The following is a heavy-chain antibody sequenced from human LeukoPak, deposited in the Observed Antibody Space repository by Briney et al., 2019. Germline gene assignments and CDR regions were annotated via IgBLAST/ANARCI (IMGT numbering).Heavy chain of an antibody. D-gene: IGHD2-2*02. Sequence: SETLSLTCTVSGGSISSGDYYWSWIRRPPGKGLEWIGYIYYSGSTYYNPSLKSRVTISVDTSKNQFSLKLSSVTAADTAVYYCARNYCSSTSCYTEGFDYWGQGTLVAVSS. CDR1: GGSISSGDYY. CDR2: IYYSGST. J-gene: IGHJ4*02. V-gene: IGHV4-30-4*08. CDR3: ARNYCSSTSCYTEGFDY.